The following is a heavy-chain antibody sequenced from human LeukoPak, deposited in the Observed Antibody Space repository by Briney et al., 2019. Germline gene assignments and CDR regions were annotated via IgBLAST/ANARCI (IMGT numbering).Heavy chain of an antibody. V-gene: IGHV1-69*05. Sequence: VASVKVSCKASGGIISTYGIAWVRQAPGQGLEWMGGIVPPFGRTNYAQKFRGRVTMTTDESSSTVYMELTSLISGDTAVYYCARDFSHAGLDFWGQGTLVSVSS. J-gene: IGHJ4*02. CDR2: IVPPFGRT. CDR3: ARDFSHAGLDF. D-gene: IGHD1-1*01. CDR1: GGIISTYG.